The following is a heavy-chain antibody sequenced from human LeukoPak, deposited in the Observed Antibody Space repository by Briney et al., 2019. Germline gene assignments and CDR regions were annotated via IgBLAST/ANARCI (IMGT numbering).Heavy chain of an antibody. CDR2: IIPIFGTA. Sequence: SVKVSCKASGGTFSSYAISWVRQAPGQGLEWMGGIIPIFGTANYAQKFQGRVTITTDESTSTAYMELSSLRSEDTAVYYCARAYSSSWYPGSYYYYYIDVWGKGTTVTVYS. J-gene: IGHJ6*03. CDR3: ARAYSSSWYPGSYYYYYIDV. CDR1: GGTFSSYA. D-gene: IGHD6-13*01. V-gene: IGHV1-69*05.